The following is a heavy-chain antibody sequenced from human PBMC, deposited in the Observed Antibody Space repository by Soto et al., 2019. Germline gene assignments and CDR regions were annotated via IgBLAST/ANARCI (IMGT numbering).Heavy chain of an antibody. J-gene: IGHJ6*02. CDR2: IIPIFGTA. Sequence: QVQLVQSGAEVKKPGSSVKVSCKASGGTFSSYAISWVRQAPGQGLEWMGGIIPIFGTANYAQKFQGRVTITADKSTSKAYMELSSLRSEDTAVYYCARVGCSSTSCQRWYYYGMDVWGQGTTVTVSS. CDR3: ARVGCSSTSCQRWYYYGMDV. CDR1: GGTFSSYA. V-gene: IGHV1-69*06. D-gene: IGHD2-2*01.